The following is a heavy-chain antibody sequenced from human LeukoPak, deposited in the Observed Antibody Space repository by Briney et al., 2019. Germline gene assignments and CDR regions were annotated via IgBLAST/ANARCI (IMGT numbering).Heavy chain of an antibody. V-gene: IGHV3-23*01. CDR3: AREGHDYSNYGSENWFDP. J-gene: IGHJ5*02. CDR1: GFTSSSYA. D-gene: IGHD4-4*01. CDR2: ISGSGGST. Sequence: GGSLRLSCAASGFTSSSYAMSWVRQAPGKGLEWVSAISGSGGSTYYADSVKGRFTISRDNAKNSLYLQMNSLRAEDTAVYYCAREGHDYSNYGSENWFDPWGQGTLVTVSS.